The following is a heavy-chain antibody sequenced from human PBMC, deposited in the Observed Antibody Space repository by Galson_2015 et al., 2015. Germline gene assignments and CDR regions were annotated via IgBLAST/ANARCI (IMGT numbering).Heavy chain of an antibody. Sequence: SCKASGGTFSSYAISWVRQAPGQGLEWMGRIIPILGIANYAQKFQGRVTITADKSTSTAYMELSSLRSEDTAVYYCARKGSSTSWTDAFDIWGQGTMVTVSS. CDR1: GGTFSSYA. CDR2: IIPILGIA. J-gene: IGHJ3*02. V-gene: IGHV1-69*04. CDR3: ARKGSSTSWTDAFDI. D-gene: IGHD2-2*01.